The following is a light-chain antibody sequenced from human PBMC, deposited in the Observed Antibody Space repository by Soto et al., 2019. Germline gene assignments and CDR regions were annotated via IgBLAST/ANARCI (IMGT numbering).Light chain of an antibody. CDR3: QQRYSVPYT. V-gene: IGKV1-39*01. J-gene: IGKJ2*01. CDR2: GAS. CDR1: QTISKS. Sequence: DIQMTQSPSSLSASVGDTISITCRSFQTISKSLNWYQQRPGKAPKLLIFGASTLHNGVPPRFSGLGSGTHFTLTITNIPTEDDADYYCQQRYSVPYTFGQGTKVDIK.